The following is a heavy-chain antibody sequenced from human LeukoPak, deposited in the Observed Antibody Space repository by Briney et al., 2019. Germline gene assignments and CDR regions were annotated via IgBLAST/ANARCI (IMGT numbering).Heavy chain of an antibody. Sequence: GGSLRLSCAASGFTFSSYEMNWVRQAPGKGLEWVSYISSSGSTIYYADSVKGRFTISRDNAKNSLYLQMNSLRAEDTAVYYCARGSLDTAMVYYYGMDVWGQGTTVTVSS. CDR1: GFTFSSYE. CDR3: ARGSLDTAMVYYYGMDV. V-gene: IGHV3-48*03. D-gene: IGHD5-18*01. J-gene: IGHJ6*02. CDR2: ISSSGSTI.